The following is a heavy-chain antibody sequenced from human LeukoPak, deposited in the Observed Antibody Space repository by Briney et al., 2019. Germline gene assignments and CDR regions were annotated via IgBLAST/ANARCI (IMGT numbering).Heavy chain of an antibody. Sequence: ASAKVSCKASGYTFTSYGISWVRQAPGQGLEWMGWISAYNGNTNYAQKLQGRVTMTTDTSTSTAYMELRSLRSDDTAVYYCARSPPQYCSSTSCYVSEDYYYYMDVWGKGTTVTVSS. CDR3: ARSPPQYCSSTSCYVSEDYYYYMDV. J-gene: IGHJ6*03. CDR2: ISAYNGNT. CDR1: GYTFTSYG. D-gene: IGHD2-2*01. V-gene: IGHV1-18*01.